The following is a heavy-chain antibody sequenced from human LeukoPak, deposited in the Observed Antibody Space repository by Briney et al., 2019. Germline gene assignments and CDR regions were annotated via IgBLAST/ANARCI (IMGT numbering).Heavy chain of an antibody. CDR1: GLTFSSYA. CDR3: ARERGYYDSSGYFDGGSDY. J-gene: IGHJ4*02. CDR2: ISYDGSNK. V-gene: IGHV3-30*04. D-gene: IGHD3-22*01. Sequence: PGGSLRLSCAASGLTFSSYAMHWVRQAPGKGLEWVAVISYDGSNKYYADSVKGRFTISRDNSKNTLYLQMNSLRAEDTAVYYCARERGYYDSSGYFDGGSDYWGQGTLVTVSS.